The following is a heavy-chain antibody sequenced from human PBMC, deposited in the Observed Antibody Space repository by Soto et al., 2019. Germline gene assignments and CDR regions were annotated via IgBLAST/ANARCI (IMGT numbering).Heavy chain of an antibody. J-gene: IGHJ5*02. Sequence: EVQLVESGGGLVQPGGSLRLSCAASGFTFSTYSMNWVRQAPGKGLEWVSYISSSGSTIYYADSVKGRFTISRDNAKNSLYLQMSSLGDEDTAIYYCIGDGGASDWFDPWGQGTLVTVSS. D-gene: IGHD1-26*01. V-gene: IGHV3-48*02. CDR1: GFTFSTYS. CDR2: ISSSGSTI. CDR3: IGDGGASDWFDP.